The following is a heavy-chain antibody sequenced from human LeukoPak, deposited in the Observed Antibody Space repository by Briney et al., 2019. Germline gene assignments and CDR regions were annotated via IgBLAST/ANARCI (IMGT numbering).Heavy chain of an antibody. CDR3: AKGPHYGSGSYSSHY. J-gene: IGHJ4*02. CDR2: INSDGSST. CDR1: GFTFSSYW. V-gene: IGHV3-74*01. Sequence: GGSLRLSCAASGFTFSSYWMHWVRQAPGKGLVWVSRINSDGSSTSYADSVKGRFTISRDNAKNTLYLQMNSLRAEDTAVYYCAKGPHYGSGSYSSHYRGQGTLVTVSS. D-gene: IGHD3-10*01.